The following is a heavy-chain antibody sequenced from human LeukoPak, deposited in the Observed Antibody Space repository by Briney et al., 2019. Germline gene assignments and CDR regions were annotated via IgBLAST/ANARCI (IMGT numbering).Heavy chain of an antibody. CDR3: ARGSNYDFWSGYYLDV. J-gene: IGHJ6*04. CDR2: IYYSGST. D-gene: IGHD3-3*01. V-gene: IGHV4-59*01. Sequence: SETLSLTCTVSGGPISSYYWSWIRQPPGKGLEWIGYIYYSGSTNYNPSLKSRVTISVDTSKNQFSLKLSSVTAADTAVYYCARGSNYDFWSGYYLDVWGKGTTVTVSS. CDR1: GGPISSYY.